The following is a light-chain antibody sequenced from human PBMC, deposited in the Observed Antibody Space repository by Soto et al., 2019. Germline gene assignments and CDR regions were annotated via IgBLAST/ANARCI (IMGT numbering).Light chain of an antibody. Sequence: ETVMKQSPVILSVSPGATATLSCRASQSVSSKLAWYQQKPGQAPRLLICGASTRAAGIPARFSGSGSGTEFTLIISSLQSEDSAVYYCQQYNSWLWTFGQGTKVDNK. V-gene: IGKV3-15*01. CDR2: GAS. J-gene: IGKJ1*01. CDR3: QQYNSWLWT. CDR1: QSVSSK.